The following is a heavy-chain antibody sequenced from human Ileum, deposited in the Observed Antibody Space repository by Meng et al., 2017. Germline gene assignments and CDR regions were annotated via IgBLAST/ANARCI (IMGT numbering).Heavy chain of an antibody. CDR3: ARTSGWFYY. V-gene: IGHV4-34*01. Sequence: GHLQQWGAGLLKPSESLSLTCAVYGGSFSGYYWSWIRQPPGKGLEWIGEINHSGSTNYNPSLKSRVTISVDTSKNQFSLKLSSVTAADTAVYYCARTSGWFYYWGQGTLVTVSS. CDR2: INHSGST. CDR1: GGSFSGYY. D-gene: IGHD6-19*01. J-gene: IGHJ4*02.